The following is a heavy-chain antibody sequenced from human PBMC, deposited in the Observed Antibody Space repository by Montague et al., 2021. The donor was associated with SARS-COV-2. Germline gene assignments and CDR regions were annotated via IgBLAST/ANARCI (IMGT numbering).Heavy chain of an antibody. J-gene: IGHJ6*02. CDR3: ARHLRVTTVTSHMYHYAMDV. CDR1: GDSVSNYP. CDR2: IYYSGST. Sequence: SETLSLTCSVPGDSVSNYPWSWIRQSPGKGLEWIGYIYYSGSTNYNPSLTSRVTISVDTSKNQVSLKLTSVTAADTAVYYCARHLRVTTVTSHMYHYAMDVWGQGTTVTVSS. V-gene: IGHV4-59*08. D-gene: IGHD4-11*01.